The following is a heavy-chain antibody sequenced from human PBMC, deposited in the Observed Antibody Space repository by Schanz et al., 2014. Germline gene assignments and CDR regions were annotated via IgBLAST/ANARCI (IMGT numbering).Heavy chain of an antibody. D-gene: IGHD3-22*01. J-gene: IGHJ4*02. V-gene: IGHV3-21*04. Sequence: VQLVESGGDVVQPGRSLRLSCAASGFTFSKYGMHWVRQAPGKGLEWVSSISSSSSYISYADSVKGRFTISRDNSKNTLCLQMNSLRAGDTAVYYGAKDGRLPYYGTGSDFDYWGQGTLVAVSS. CDR1: GFTFSKYG. CDR3: AKDGRLPYYGTGSDFDY. CDR2: ISSSSSYI.